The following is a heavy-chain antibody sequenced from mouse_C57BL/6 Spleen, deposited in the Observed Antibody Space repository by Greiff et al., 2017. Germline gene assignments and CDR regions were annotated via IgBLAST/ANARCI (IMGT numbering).Heavy chain of an antibody. J-gene: IGHJ1*03. CDR3: ASITTVVDWYFDV. CDR2: ISDGGSYT. CDR1: GFTFSSYA. D-gene: IGHD1-1*01. Sequence: EVQLVESGGGLVKPGGSLKLSCAASGFTFSSYAMSWVRQTPEKRLEWVATISDGGSYTYYPDNVKGRFTISRDNAKNNLYLQMSHLKSEDTAMYYCASITTVVDWYFDVWGTGTTVTVSS. V-gene: IGHV5-4*01.